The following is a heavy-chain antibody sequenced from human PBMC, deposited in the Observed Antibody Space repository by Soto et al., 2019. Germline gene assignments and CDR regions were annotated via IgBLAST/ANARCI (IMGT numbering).Heavy chain of an antibody. Sequence: SETLSLTCTVSGGSISSYYWSWIRQPPGKGLEWIGYIYYSGSTNYNPSLKSRVTISVDTSKNQFSLKLSSVTAADTAVYYCARVLTVAGHYYYYGMDVWGRGTTVTVSS. V-gene: IGHV4-59*01. CDR2: IYYSGST. CDR3: ARVLTVAGHYYYYGMDV. J-gene: IGHJ6*02. D-gene: IGHD6-19*01. CDR1: GGSISSYY.